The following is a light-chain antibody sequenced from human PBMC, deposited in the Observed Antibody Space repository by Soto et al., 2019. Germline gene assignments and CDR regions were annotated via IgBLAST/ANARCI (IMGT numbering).Light chain of an antibody. V-gene: IGLV2-11*01. CDR3: CSYAGRYRV. Sequence: QSVLTQPRSVSGSPGQSVTISCTGTSSDVGGYNYVSWYQQHPGKAPKLMIYDVSKRPSGVPDRFSGAKSGNTASLTISGLQAEDEADYSCCSYAGRYRVFGTGTKVTVL. CDR1: SSDVGGYNY. CDR2: DVS. J-gene: IGLJ1*01.